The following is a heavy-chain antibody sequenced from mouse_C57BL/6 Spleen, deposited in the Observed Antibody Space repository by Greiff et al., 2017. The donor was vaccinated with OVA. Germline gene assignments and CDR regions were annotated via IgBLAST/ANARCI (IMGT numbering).Heavy chain of an antibody. Sequence: QVQLQQSGPGLVAPSQSLSITCTVSGFSFTSYGVSWVRQPPGKGLEWLGVIWGDGSTNYHSALISRLSSSKDNSKSQVILKLNSLQTEDTATYDGAKRNWDGDFDVWGTGTTVTVSS. CDR3: AKRNWDGDFDV. CDR1: GFSFTSYG. CDR2: IWGDGST. D-gene: IGHD4-1*01. V-gene: IGHV2-3*01. J-gene: IGHJ1*03.